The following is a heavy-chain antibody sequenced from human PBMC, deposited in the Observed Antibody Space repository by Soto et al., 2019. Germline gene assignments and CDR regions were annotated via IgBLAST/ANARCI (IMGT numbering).Heavy chain of an antibody. Sequence: SGPTLVNPTQTLMLTFSFSGFSRGAILVGVGWIRQAPGKGLEWVASIYWHDDKRYSPSLEDRLTISKDTSKNQVVLTMTNMDPVDTATYYCARAYNWNYVWGQGILVTVSS. CDR2: IYWHDDK. D-gene: IGHD1-7*01. CDR1: GFSRGAILVG. J-gene: IGHJ4*02. CDR3: ARAYNWNYV. V-gene: IGHV2-5*01.